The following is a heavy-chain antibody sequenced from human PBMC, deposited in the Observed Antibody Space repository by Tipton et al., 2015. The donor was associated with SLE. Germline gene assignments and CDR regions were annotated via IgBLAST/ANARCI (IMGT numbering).Heavy chain of an antibody. CDR2: IYSGGSST. D-gene: IGHD6-13*01. V-gene: IGHV3-23*03. CDR1: GFTFSTYW. Sequence: SLRLSCAASGFTFSTYWMNWVRQAPGKGLEWVSVIYSGGSSTYYADSEKGRFTISRDNSKNTLYLQMNTRRADDTAVYYCARGFTHSSSWFRGFDPWGQGTLVTVSS. CDR3: ARGFTHSSSWFRGFDP. J-gene: IGHJ5*02.